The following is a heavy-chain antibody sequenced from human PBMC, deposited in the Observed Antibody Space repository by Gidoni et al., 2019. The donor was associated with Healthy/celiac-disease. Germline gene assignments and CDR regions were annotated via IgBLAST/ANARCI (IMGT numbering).Heavy chain of an antibody. D-gene: IGHD3-22*01. CDR1: GGSISSGDYY. J-gene: IGHJ3*02. CDR2: IYYSGST. CDR3: ARGAYYYDSSALLIFDI. V-gene: IGHV4-30-4*01. Sequence: QLQLQESGPGLVQPSQTLSLTCTVAGGSISSGDYYWSWIRQPPVKGLEWIGYIYYSGSTYYNPSLKSRVTISVDTSKNQFSLKLSSVTAADTAVYSCARGAYYYDSSALLIFDIWGQGTMVTVSS.